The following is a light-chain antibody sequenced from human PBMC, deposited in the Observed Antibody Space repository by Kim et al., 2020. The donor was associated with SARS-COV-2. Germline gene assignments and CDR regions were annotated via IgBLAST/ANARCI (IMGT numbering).Light chain of an antibody. CDR2: GAS. Sequence: APGERATLSCRNRQSVTSGFLAWYQQKPGQAPRLLIYGASSRATGIADRFSGSGCGTDFTLTSSRLQPEDFGVYYCQQYGDLTLTFGGGTKVDIK. CDR1: QSVTSGF. V-gene: IGKV3-20*01. CDR3: QQYGDLTLT. J-gene: IGKJ4*01.